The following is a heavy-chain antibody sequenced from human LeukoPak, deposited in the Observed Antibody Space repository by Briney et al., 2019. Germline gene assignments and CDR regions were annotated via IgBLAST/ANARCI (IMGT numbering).Heavy chain of an antibody. V-gene: IGHV4-31*03. Sequence: SETLSLTCTVSGGSISSGGYYWSWIRQHPGKGLEWIGYIYYSGSTYYNPSLKSRVTISVDTSKNQFSLKLSSVTAADTAVYYCARDVADSSSSLFLGYWGQGTLVTVSS. CDR3: ARDVADSSSSLFLGY. CDR2: IYYSGST. CDR1: GGSISSGGYY. J-gene: IGHJ4*02. D-gene: IGHD6-6*01.